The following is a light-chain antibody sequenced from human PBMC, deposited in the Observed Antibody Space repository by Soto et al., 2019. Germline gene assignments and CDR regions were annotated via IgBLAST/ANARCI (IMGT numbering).Light chain of an antibody. Sequence: QSVLTQPRSVSGSPGQSVTICCTGTSSDVGGYNYVSWYQQHPGKAPKLMIFGVSKRPSGVPDRFSGSKSGNTASLTISGLQAEDEADYYCFSYAGNYYGFGTGTKV. J-gene: IGLJ1*01. V-gene: IGLV2-11*02. CDR3: FSYAGNYYG. CDR2: GVS. CDR1: SSDVGGYNY.